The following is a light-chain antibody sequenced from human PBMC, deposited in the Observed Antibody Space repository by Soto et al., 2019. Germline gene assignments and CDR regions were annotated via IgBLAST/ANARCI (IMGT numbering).Light chain of an antibody. CDR3: QQYDNLPYT. Sequence: DIQMTQSPSSLSASVGDRVTITCQASQDMSNYLNWYQQKPGKAPKLLIYDASNLETGVPSRFSGSGSGTDFTFTISSLQPEDIATYYCQQYDNLPYTFGQGTKVDIK. CDR2: DAS. J-gene: IGKJ2*01. V-gene: IGKV1-33*01. CDR1: QDMSNY.